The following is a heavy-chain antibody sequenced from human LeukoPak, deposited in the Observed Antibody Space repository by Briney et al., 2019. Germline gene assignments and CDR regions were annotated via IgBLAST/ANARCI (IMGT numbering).Heavy chain of an antibody. CDR1: GGSLSDYY. CDR3: ARRKRGSGGPFDY. CDR2: MDYSGST. D-gene: IGHD6-19*01. Sequence: SETLSLTCTVSGGSLSDYYWTWIRQSPGTGLEWIGYMDYSGSTAYNPSLKSRVTISIDTSKKQFSLELSSVTAADTAIYFCARRKRGSGGPFDYWGQGNLGSVSS. V-gene: IGHV4-59*08. J-gene: IGHJ4*02.